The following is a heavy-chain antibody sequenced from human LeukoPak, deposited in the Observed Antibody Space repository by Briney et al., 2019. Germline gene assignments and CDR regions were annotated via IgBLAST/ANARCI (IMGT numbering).Heavy chain of an antibody. Sequence: GGSLRLSCAASGFTFSSYGMHWVRQAPGNGLEWVAVIWYDGSNKYYADSVKGRFTISRDNSKNTLYLQMNSLRAEDTAVYYCARDGVYPLGDYWGQGTLVTVSS. D-gene: IGHD6-6*01. V-gene: IGHV3-33*01. CDR3: ARDGVYPLGDY. CDR1: GFTFSSYG. CDR2: IWYDGSNK. J-gene: IGHJ4*02.